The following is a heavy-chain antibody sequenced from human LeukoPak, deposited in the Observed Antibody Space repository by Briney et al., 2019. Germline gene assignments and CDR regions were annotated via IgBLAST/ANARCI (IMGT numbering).Heavy chain of an antibody. Sequence: GGSLRLSCAASGFTFSSYSMNWVRQAPGKGLEWVSNIKQDGSEKYYVDSVKGRFTISRDNAKNSLYLQMNSLRAEDTAVYYCARDMSPYYYGSDYYMDVWGKGTTVTISS. CDR3: ARDMSPYYYGSDYYMDV. CDR2: IKQDGSEK. D-gene: IGHD3-10*01. J-gene: IGHJ6*03. CDR1: GFTFSSYS. V-gene: IGHV3-7*01.